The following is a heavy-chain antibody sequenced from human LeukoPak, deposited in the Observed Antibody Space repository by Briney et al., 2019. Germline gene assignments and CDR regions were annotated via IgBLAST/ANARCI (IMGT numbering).Heavy chain of an antibody. CDR3: ARQLTGQWLVRPYYYYMDV. CDR1: GGSISSYY. D-gene: IGHD6-19*01. CDR2: IYTSGST. Sequence: TSETLSLTCTVSGGSISSYYWSWIRQPAGKGLDWIGRIYTSGSTNYNPSLKSRVTMSVDTSKNQFSLKLSSVTAADTAVYYCARQLTGQWLVRPYYYYMDVWGKGTTVTVSS. J-gene: IGHJ6*03. V-gene: IGHV4-4*07.